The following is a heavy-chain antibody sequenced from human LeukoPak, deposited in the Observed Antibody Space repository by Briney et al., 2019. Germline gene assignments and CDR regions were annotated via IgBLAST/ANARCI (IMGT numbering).Heavy chain of an antibody. CDR3: ARDRRMTAAVYHDYGLDV. CDR2: INPNSGGT. D-gene: IGHD6-13*01. Sequence: EASVTVSCKASGYSFTGYYMHWVRQAPGQGLEWMGWINPNSGGTNYAQKFQGRATMTRDTSISTAYMELSSLRSDDSAVYYCARDRRMTAAVYHDYGLDVWGQGTTVTVPS. J-gene: IGHJ6*02. V-gene: IGHV1-2*02. CDR1: GYSFTGYY.